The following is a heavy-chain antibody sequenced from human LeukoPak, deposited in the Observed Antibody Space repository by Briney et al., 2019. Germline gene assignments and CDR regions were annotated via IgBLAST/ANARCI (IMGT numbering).Heavy chain of an antibody. J-gene: IGHJ6*02. CDR2: ISDYNGNT. Sequence: ASVKVSCKASGYTFISYGISWVRQAPGQGLEWMGWISDYNGNTNYAQNLQGRVTMTTDTSTSTVYMELSSLRSEDTAVYYCAYYYGSGGYYYGMDVWGQGTTVTVSS. V-gene: IGHV1-18*01. CDR3: AYYYGSGGYYYGMDV. D-gene: IGHD3-10*01. CDR1: GYTFISYG.